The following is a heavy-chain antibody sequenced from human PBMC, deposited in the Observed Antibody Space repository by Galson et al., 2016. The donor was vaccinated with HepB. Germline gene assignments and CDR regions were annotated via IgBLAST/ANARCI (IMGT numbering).Heavy chain of an antibody. V-gene: IGHV3-64*04. CDR3: ARFKPEGEMPTIPVGSLDY. J-gene: IGHJ4*02. D-gene: IGHD5-24*01. CDR2: TSPNGAYT. CDR1: GFTFSNYA. Sequence: SLRLSCAASGFTFSNYAIHWVRQAPGKGLEIVSATSPNGAYTYYAEFVEGRFTVSRDNSRNTLFLQMTSLRLEDTGVYYCARFKPEGEMPTIPVGSLDYWGLGTLVTSSS.